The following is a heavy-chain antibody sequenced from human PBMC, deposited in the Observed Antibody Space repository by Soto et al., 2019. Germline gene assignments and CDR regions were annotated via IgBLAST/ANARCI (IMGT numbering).Heavy chain of an antibody. CDR1: GGSISSGDYY. V-gene: IGHV4-30-4*01. Sequence: SETLSLTCTVSGGSISSGDYYWSWIRQPPGKGLEWIGYIYYSGSTYYNPSLKSRVTISVDTSKNQFSLKLSSVTAADTAVYYCTGTYYDILTGLYYFDYWGQGTLVTVSS. CDR3: TGTYYDILTGLYYFDY. J-gene: IGHJ4*02. CDR2: IYYSGST. D-gene: IGHD3-9*01.